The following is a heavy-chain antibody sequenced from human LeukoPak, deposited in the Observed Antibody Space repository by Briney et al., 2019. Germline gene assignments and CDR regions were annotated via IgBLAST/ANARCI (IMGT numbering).Heavy chain of an antibody. CDR1: GGSISNFF. CDR2: IYYSGST. CDR3: ARGTAPDTH. D-gene: IGHD6-13*01. J-gene: IGHJ4*02. V-gene: IGHV4-59*08. Sequence: PSETLSLTCTVSGGSISNFFWTWVRQPPGKGLEWIGYIYYSGSTNYNPSLKSRVTMSVDTSKNQFSLKLRSVTAADTAVYYCARGTAPDTHWGQGALVTVSS.